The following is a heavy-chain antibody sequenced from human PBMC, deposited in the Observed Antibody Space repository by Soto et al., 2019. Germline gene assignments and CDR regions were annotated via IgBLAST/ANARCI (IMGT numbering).Heavy chain of an antibody. Sequence: QVTLKESGPVLVKPTETLTLTCTFSGFSLSNARMGVSWIRQPPGKALEWLAHIFSNDEKSYSTSLQSRLTISQDSCTRQVVLPMNNMDHVDTATYYCARMASTGYDFWRGYYPKPRTVFDYWGQGTLVTVSS. V-gene: IGHV2-26*01. CDR3: ARMASTGYDFWRGYYPKPRTVFDY. J-gene: IGHJ4*02. CDR1: GFSLSNARMG. CDR2: IFSNDEK. D-gene: IGHD3-3*01.